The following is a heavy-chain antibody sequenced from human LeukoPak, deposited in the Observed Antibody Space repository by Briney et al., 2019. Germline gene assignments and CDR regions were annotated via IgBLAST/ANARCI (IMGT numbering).Heavy chain of an antibody. Sequence: EASVKVSCKASGYTFTDYYMHWVRQAPGQGLEWMGWINPNSGGTNYAQKFQGGVTMTRDTSISTAYMELSRLRSDDTAVYYCARASYYYDSSGYPGYYFDYWGQGTLVTVSS. CDR3: ARASYYYDSSGYPGYYFDY. J-gene: IGHJ4*02. D-gene: IGHD3-22*01. CDR1: GYTFTDYY. CDR2: INPNSGGT. V-gene: IGHV1-2*02.